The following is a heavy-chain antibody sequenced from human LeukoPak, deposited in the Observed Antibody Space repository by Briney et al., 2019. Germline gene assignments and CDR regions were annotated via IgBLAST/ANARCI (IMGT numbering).Heavy chain of an antibody. V-gene: IGHV4-4*09. CDR3: ASSAEGSGSSDGFDY. D-gene: IGHD1-26*01. CDR1: GGSVTIRSYY. CDR2: IYTSGTT. J-gene: IGHJ4*02. Sequence: SGTLSLACTVSGGSVTIRSYYWSWIRQPPGKGLEWIGYIYTSGTTNYHPSLKSRVAISLDTSKNQFSLKLSSVTAADTAVYYCASSAEGSGSSDGFDYWGQGTLVTVSS.